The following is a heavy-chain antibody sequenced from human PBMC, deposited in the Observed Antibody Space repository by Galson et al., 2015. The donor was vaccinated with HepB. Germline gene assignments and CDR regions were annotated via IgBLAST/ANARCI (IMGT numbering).Heavy chain of an antibody. Sequence: PALVKPTQTLRLTCSFSGFSLTARGVGVAWIRQPPGKALEWLVVLYWEDDVRYNPSLESRLAITKDTSQNQVVLTLTNVDPVDTATYFCAHYDTSSPSHHAFAVWGQGTRVIVSS. V-gene: IGHV2-5*02. CDR2: LYWEDDV. J-gene: IGHJ3*01. D-gene: IGHD3-9*01. CDR3: AHYDTSSPSHHAFAV. CDR1: GFSLTARGVG.